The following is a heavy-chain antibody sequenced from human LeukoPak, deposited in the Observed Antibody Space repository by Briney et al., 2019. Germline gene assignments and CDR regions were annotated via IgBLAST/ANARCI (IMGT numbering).Heavy chain of an antibody. CDR2: IYRGDSDT. J-gene: IGHJ6*03. D-gene: IGHD2-2*01. CDR3: ARRRIHCSSTSCYGAYYYYYMDV. Sequence: GESLKISCKGSGYSFTSYWIGWVRQMPGKGLECMGIIYRGDSDTRYSPSFQGQVTISADKSISTAYLQWSSLKASDTAMYYCARRRIHCSSTSCYGAYYYYYMDVWGKGTTVTVSS. CDR1: GYSFTSYW. V-gene: IGHV5-51*01.